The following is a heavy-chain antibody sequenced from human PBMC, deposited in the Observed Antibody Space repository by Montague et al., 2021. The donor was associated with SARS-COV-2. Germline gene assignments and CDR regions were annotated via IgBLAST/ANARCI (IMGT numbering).Heavy chain of an antibody. CDR3: ARGKSYYDILTGYYRVSWFDP. J-gene: IGHJ5*02. CDR2: MYHSGST. V-gene: IGHV4-30-2*01. Sequence: TLPLTCTVSGGSISNGGYSWSWIRQPPGKGLEWIGYMYHSGSTYYKLSLKSRVTISVDRSKNQVSLKLTSVTAADTAVYYCARGKSYYDILTGYYRVSWFDPWGQGTLVTVSS. CDR1: GGSISNGGYS. D-gene: IGHD3-9*01.